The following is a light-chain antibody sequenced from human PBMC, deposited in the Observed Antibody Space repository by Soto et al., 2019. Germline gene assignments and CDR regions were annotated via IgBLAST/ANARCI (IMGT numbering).Light chain of an antibody. CDR1: SGDVGGYKY. CDR2: EVS. CDR3: SSYSGTNNLV. J-gene: IGLJ2*01. Sequence: QSVLTQPPSASGSPGQSVTISCTGTSGDVGGYKYVSWYQQHPGKAPKLIISEVSKRPSGVPDRISGSKSGNTASLTVSGLQAEDEAYYYCSSYSGTNNLVFRGGTTVTVL. V-gene: IGLV2-8*01.